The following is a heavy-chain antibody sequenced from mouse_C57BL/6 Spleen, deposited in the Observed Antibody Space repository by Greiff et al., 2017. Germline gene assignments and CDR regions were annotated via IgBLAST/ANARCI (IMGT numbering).Heavy chain of an antibody. J-gene: IGHJ1*03. CDR2: ISDGGSYT. Sequence: EVKLMESGGGLVKPGGSLKLSCAASGFTFSSYAMSWVRQTPEKRLEWVATISDGGSYTYYPDNVKGRFTISRDNAKNNLYLQMSHLKSEDTAMYYCARGIYYGYDVAFDVWGTGTTVTVSS. V-gene: IGHV5-4*03. CDR3: ARGIYYGYDVAFDV. D-gene: IGHD2-2*01. CDR1: GFTFSSYA.